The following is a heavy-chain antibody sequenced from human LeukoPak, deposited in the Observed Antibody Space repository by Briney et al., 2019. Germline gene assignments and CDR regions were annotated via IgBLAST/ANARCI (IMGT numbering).Heavy chain of an antibody. CDR3: ARVRKDYDSSGYSKNFDY. J-gene: IGHJ4*02. Sequence: SETLSLTCAVYGGSFSGYYWSWIRQPPGKGLEWIGEINHSGSTNYNPSLKSRVTISVDTSKNQFSLKLSSVTAADTAVYYCARVRKDYDSSGYSKNFDYWGQGTLVTVSS. V-gene: IGHV4-34*01. D-gene: IGHD3-22*01. CDR1: GGSFSGYY. CDR2: INHSGST.